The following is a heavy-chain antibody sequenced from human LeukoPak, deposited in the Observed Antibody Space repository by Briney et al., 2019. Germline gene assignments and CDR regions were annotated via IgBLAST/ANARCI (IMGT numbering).Heavy chain of an antibody. CDR2: INSRSSTI. Sequence: GGSLRLSCAASGFTFSSYSMNWVRQAPGKGLEWVSYINSRSSTIYYADSVRGRFTISRGNAKNPLYLQMNSLKAEDTAIYYCAREVGTPQAFDIWGQGTMVTVSS. V-gene: IGHV3-48*01. CDR3: AREVGTPQAFDI. CDR1: GFTFSSYS. J-gene: IGHJ3*02. D-gene: IGHD1-26*01.